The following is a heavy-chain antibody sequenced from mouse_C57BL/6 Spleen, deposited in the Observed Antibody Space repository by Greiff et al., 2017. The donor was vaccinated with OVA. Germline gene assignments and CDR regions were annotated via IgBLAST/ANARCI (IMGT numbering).Heavy chain of an antibody. CDR2: ISSGGSYT. CDR1: GFTFSSYG. CDR3: ARHRGNSVYYFDY. V-gene: IGHV5-6*01. J-gene: IGHJ2*01. D-gene: IGHD2-1*01. Sequence: EVQLQESGGDLVKPGGSLKLSCAASGFTFSSYGMSWVRQTPDKRLEWVATISSGGSYTYYPDSVKGRFTISRDNAKNTLYLQMSSLKSEDTAMYYCARHRGNSVYYFDYWGQGTTLTVSS.